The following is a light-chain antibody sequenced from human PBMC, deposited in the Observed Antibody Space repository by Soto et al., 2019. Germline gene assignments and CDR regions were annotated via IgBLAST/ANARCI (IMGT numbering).Light chain of an antibody. J-gene: IGKJ4*01. CDR3: QQYNNWPLT. V-gene: IGKV1-5*03. CDR2: KAS. CDR1: QSISSW. Sequence: DIQMTQSPSTLSASIGDRVNITCRASQSISSWLAWYQQKPGKAPKVLIYKASNLESGVPSRFSGSGSETEFTLTISSLQPDDFAVYYCQQYNNWPLTFGGGTKVEIK.